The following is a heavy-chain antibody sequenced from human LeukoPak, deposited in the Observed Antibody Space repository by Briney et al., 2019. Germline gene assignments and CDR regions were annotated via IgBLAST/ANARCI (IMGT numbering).Heavy chain of an antibody. V-gene: IGHV5-51*01. D-gene: IGHD5-24*01. Sequence: GESLKISCKGSGYSFTSYWIGWVRQMPGKGLEGMGIIYPGDSDTRYSPSFQGQVTISADKSISTAYMELSSLRSEDTAVYYCARDRRDGYKQAVDYWGQGTLVTVSS. CDR3: ARDRRDGYKQAVDY. CDR1: GYSFTSYW. CDR2: IYPGDSDT. J-gene: IGHJ4*02.